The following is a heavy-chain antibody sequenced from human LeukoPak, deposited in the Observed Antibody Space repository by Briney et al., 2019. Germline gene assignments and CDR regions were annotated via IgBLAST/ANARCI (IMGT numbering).Heavy chain of an antibody. V-gene: IGHV1-2*06. CDR3: ARGPVTPIQNWFDP. CDR2: INPNSGDT. J-gene: IGHJ5*02. D-gene: IGHD4-17*01. CDR1: GYTFTDHY. Sequence: ASVKVSCKASGYTFTDHYIHWVRQAPGQGLEWMGRINPNSGDTNFAQKFQGRVTMTRDTSISTAFMEPNILRSDDTAVYYCARGPVTPIQNWFDPWGQGTLVIVS.